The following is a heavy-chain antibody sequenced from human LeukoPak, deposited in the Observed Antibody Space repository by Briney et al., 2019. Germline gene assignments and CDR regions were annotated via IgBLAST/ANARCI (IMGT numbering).Heavy chain of an antibody. Sequence: GASVKVPCKVSGYTLTELSMHWVRQAPGKGLEWMGGFDPEDGETIYAQKFQGRVTMTEDTSTNTAYMELSSLRSEDTAVYYCATEVYGSGSFYFDYWGQGTLVTVSS. D-gene: IGHD3-10*01. CDR3: ATEVYGSGSFYFDY. CDR1: GYTLTELS. CDR2: FDPEDGET. J-gene: IGHJ4*02. V-gene: IGHV1-24*01.